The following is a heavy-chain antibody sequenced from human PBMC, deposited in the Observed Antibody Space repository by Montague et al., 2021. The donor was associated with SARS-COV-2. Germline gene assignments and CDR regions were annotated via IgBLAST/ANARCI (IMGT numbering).Heavy chain of an antibody. CDR3: VRVFYDATDYFQGTFDV. J-gene: IGHJ3*01. V-gene: IGHV4-59*02. CDR1: GGSVNNYY. CDR2: IYNTGST. D-gene: IGHD2/OR15-2a*01. Sequence: SETLSLTCTVSGGSVNNYYWAWIRQTPATGLEWIGYIYNTGSTNYNPSLRNRITISIDTSATQFFLKLRSVTPAATAVYYCVRVFYDATDYFQGTFDVWGHGTVVSVSS.